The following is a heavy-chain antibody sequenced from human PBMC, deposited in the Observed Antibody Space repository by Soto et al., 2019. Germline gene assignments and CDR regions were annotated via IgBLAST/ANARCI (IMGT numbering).Heavy chain of an antibody. CDR2: IYSGGST. CDR1: GFTVSSNY. J-gene: IGHJ3*02. D-gene: IGHD4-17*01. CDR3: ATRFDYGGNSAAEGAFDI. Sequence: GESLKISCAASGFTVSSNYMSWVRQAPGKGLEWVSVIYSGGSTYYADSVKGRFTISRDNSKNTLYLQMNSLRAEDTAVYYCATRFDYGGNSAAEGAFDIWGQGTMVTVSS. V-gene: IGHV3-53*01.